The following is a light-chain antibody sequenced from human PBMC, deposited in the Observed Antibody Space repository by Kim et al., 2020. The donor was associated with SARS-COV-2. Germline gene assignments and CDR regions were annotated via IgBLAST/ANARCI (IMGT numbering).Light chain of an antibody. Sequence: PASISGRSSQSLLHSNGYNYLDWYLQKPGQSPQLLIYLGSNRASGVPDRFSGSGSGTDFTLKISRVEAEDVGVYYCMQALQTPLTFGGGTKVDIK. V-gene: IGKV2-28*01. CDR1: QSLLHSNGYNY. CDR3: MQALQTPLT. CDR2: LGS. J-gene: IGKJ4*01.